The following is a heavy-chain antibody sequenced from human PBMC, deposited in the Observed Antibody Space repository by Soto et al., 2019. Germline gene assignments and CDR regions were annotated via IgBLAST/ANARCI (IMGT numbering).Heavy chain of an antibody. CDR1: GYTFTSYD. CDR2: MNPNSGNT. V-gene: IGHV1-8*01. D-gene: IGHD4-17*01. Sequence: QVQLVQSGAEVKKPGASVKVSCKASGYTFTSYDINWVQQATGQGLEWMGWMNPNSGNTGYAQKFQGRVTMTRNTSIRSEDTAVYYCARTLYGDNVDYWGQGTLVTVSS. CDR3: Y. J-gene: IGHJ4*02.